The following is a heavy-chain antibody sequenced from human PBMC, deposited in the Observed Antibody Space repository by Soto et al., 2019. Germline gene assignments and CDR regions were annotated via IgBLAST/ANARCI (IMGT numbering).Heavy chain of an antibody. CDR3: GRAGDGYLKELLLIDY. CDR1: GGSISSDNYY. V-gene: IGHV4-31*03. CDR2: IYYSGST. D-gene: IGHD5-18*01. Sequence: QVQLQESGPGLVKPSQTLSLTCTVSGGSISSDNYYWSWIRQHPGKGLEWIGYIYYSGSTSYNPSLKSRVTISVDTSKNQFSLKLSSVTAADTAVYYCGRAGDGYLKELLLIDYWGQGTLVTVSS. J-gene: IGHJ4*02.